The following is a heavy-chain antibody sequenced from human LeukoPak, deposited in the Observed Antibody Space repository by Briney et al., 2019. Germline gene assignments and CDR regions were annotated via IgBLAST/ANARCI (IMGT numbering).Heavy chain of an antibody. Sequence: GGSLRLSCAASGFTFSSYAMSWVRQAPGKGLEWVSAISGSGGSTYYADSVKGRFTISRYNSKNTLYLQMNSLRAEDTAVYYCAKDLSYSSSSYFDYWGQGTLVTVSS. V-gene: IGHV3-23*01. D-gene: IGHD6-6*01. J-gene: IGHJ4*02. CDR3: AKDLSYSSSSYFDY. CDR2: ISGSGGST. CDR1: GFTFSSYA.